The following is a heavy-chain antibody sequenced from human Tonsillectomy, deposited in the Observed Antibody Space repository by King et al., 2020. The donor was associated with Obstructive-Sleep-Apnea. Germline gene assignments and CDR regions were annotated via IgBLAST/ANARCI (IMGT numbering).Heavy chain of an antibody. CDR2: IYYSGST. D-gene: IGHD3-10*01. V-gene: IGHV4-30-4*07. J-gene: IGHJ4*02. CDR3: AREVTDGSGSYSY. CDR1: GGSISSGGYS. Sequence: QLQESGPGLVKPSQTLSLTCAVSGGSISSGGYSWSWIRQPPGKGLEWIGYIYYSGSTYYNPSLKSRVTISVDTSKNQFSLKLSSVTAADTAVYYCAREVTDGSGSYSYWGQGTLVTVSS.